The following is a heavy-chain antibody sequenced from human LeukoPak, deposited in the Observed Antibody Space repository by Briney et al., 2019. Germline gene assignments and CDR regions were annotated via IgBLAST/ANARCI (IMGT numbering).Heavy chain of an antibody. V-gene: IGHV3-23*01. CDR3: GKDGGQYSSGPEFDP. J-gene: IGHJ5*02. D-gene: IGHD6-19*01. Sequence: PGGSLRLSCAASGIVFNNTAMNWARQSPGRGLEWVSAISGGGERTFYADSVKGRFTISRDNSKNMLYLHMNSLRADDTAIYYCGKDGGQYSSGPEFDPRGQGALVTVSS. CDR2: ISGGGERT. CDR1: GIVFNNTA.